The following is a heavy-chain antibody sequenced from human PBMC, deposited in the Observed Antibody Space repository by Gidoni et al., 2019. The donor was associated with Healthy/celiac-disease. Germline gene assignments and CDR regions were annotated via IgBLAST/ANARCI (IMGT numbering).Heavy chain of an antibody. J-gene: IGHJ4*02. V-gene: IGHV5-10-1*01. Sequence: EVQLVQSGAEVKKPGESLRISCTGSGYSFTSYWISWVRQMPGKGLEWMGRIDPSDSYTNYSPSFQGHVTISADKSISTAYLQWSSLKASDTAMYYCARHGMVTEYDYVWGSDYWGQGTLVTVSS. CDR1: GYSFTSYW. CDR2: IDPSDSYT. D-gene: IGHD3-16*01. CDR3: ARHGMVTEYDYVWGSDY.